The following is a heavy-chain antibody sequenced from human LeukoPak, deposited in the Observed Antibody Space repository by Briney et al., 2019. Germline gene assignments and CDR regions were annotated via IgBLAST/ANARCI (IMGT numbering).Heavy chain of an antibody. CDR2: FYDSGNT. D-gene: IGHD3-10*01. J-gene: IGHJ4*02. CDR3: ARPRLLYGSGPILV. CDR1: GYSISSGYY. Sequence: PSETLSLTCTVSGYSISSGYYWGWIRQPPGQGLEWIGSFYDSGNTYYNPSLKSRVAISVDTSKNQFSLNLTSVTAADTAVYYCARPRLLYGSGPILVWGQGNLVTVSS. V-gene: IGHV4-38-2*02.